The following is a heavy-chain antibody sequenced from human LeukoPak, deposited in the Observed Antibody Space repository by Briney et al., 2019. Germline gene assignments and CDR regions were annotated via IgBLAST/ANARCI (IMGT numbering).Heavy chain of an antibody. D-gene: IGHD2/OR15-2a*01. CDR3: ARVGEYDY. CDR2: ISSDGSNT. J-gene: IGHJ4*02. CDR1: GFTFSNFW. V-gene: IGHV3-74*01. Sequence: GGSLRLSCAASGFTFSNFWMYWVRQPPGKGLVWVSRISSDGSNTNYADSVKGRFTISRDNAKNTLYPQMDSLRAEDTAVYYCARVGEYDYWGQGTLVTVSS.